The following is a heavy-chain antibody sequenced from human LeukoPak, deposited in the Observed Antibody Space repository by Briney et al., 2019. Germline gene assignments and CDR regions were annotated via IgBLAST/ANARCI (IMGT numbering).Heavy chain of an antibody. D-gene: IGHD3-22*01. V-gene: IGHV1-18*01. J-gene: IGHJ4*02. CDR1: GYTFTNYG. CDR3: ARDASNGYYFDY. Sequence: ASVKVSCKASGYTFTNYGITWVRQAPGQGLEWMGWISAHSGNTNYAQKLQGGLTLTTDTSTTTAYMDLRSLRSDDTAVYYCARDASNGYYFDYWGQGILVTVSS. CDR2: ISAHSGNT.